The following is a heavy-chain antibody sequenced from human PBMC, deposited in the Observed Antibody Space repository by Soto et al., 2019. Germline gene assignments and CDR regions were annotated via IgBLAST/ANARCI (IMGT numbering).Heavy chain of an antibody. J-gene: IGHJ2*01. D-gene: IGHD1-26*01. V-gene: IGHV2-5*02. CDR1: GFSLGTYGVG. Sequence: QITLNESGPTLVQPTQPLTLTCTFSGFSLGTYGVGVGWIRQPPGKALEWLALIYWDDDKRYSPSLKRRLTSTKDNSTRQVFHTLTSTEPVDTATYYCAHRGGGIADWYFDLWGRGTPVIVSS. CDR2: IYWDDDK. CDR3: AHRGGGIADWYFDL.